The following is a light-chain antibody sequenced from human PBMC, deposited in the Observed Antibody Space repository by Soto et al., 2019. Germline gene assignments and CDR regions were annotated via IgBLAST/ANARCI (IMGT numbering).Light chain of an antibody. CDR3: RSYTTSSNYV. V-gene: IGLV2-14*01. J-gene: IGLJ1*01. Sequence: QSLLTQPASVSGSPGQSITIACTGTSSDVGSYNFVSWYQQLPGKAPKLMIYEVSNRPSGVSNRFSGSKSGNTASLTISGLQAEDEADYYCRSYTTSSNYVFGSGTKVTVL. CDR2: EVS. CDR1: SSDVGSYNF.